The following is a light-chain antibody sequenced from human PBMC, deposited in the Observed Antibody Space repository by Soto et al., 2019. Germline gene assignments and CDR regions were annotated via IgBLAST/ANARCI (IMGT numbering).Light chain of an antibody. CDR3: SSYTSSSTPFV. CDR2: DVS. V-gene: IGLV2-14*01. J-gene: IGLJ1*01. CDR1: SSDFGGYNY. Sequence: QSVLTQPASVSGSPGQSIPISCTGTSSDFGGYNYVSWYQQHPGKAPTLMIYDVSNRPSGVSNRFSGSKSGNTASLTISGLQAEDEADYYCSSYTSSSTPFVFGTGTKVTV.